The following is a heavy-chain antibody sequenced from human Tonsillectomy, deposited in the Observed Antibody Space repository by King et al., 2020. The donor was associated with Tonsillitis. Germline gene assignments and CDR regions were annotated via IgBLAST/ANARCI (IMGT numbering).Heavy chain of an antibody. V-gene: IGHV3-30*18. CDR1: GFTFSSYG. Sequence: HVQLVESGGGVVQPGRSLRLSCAASGFTFSSYGMHWVRQAPGKGLEWVAVISKDGSNKYYVDSVKGRFTISRDNSKNTLYLQMNSLRAEDTAVYYCAKDYYGSSNYYYYYGMDVWGQGTTVTVSS. D-gene: IGHD3-10*01. CDR3: AKDYYGSSNYYYYYGMDV. CDR2: ISKDGSNK. J-gene: IGHJ6*02.